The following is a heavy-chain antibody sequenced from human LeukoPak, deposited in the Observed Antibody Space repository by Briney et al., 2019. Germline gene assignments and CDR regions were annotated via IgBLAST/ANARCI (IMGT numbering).Heavy chain of an antibody. CDR1: GFTFSSYG. CDR2: IWYDGSNK. J-gene: IGHJ4*02. D-gene: IGHD3-22*01. V-gene: IGHV3-33*01. Sequence: GGSLRLSCAASGFTFSSYGMHWVRQAPGKGLEWVAVIWYDGSNKYYADSVKGRFTISRDNSKNTLYLQMNSLRAEDTAVYYCARDLTGSSGYLDYWGQGTLVTVSS. CDR3: ARDLTGSSGYLDY.